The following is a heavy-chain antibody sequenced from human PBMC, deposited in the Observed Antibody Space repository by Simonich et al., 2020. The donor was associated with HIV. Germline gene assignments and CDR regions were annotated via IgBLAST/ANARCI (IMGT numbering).Heavy chain of an antibody. CDR3: ARDLITYGFDY. J-gene: IGHJ4*02. V-gene: IGHV4-4*07. CDR1: GGSISSYY. CDR2: IYTSGST. D-gene: IGHD2-8*01. Sequence: QVQLQGSGPGLVKPSETLSLTCTVSGGSISSYYWSWIRQPAGKGLEGIGRIYTSGSTNYNPSLKSRVTISVDKSKTQLSLKVSSVTAADTAVYYCARDLITYGFDYWGQGTLVTVSS.